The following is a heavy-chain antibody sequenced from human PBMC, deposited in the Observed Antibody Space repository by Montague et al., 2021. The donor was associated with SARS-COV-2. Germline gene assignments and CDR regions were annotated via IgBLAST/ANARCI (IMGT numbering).Heavy chain of an antibody. CDR1: GGSIMNSSFH. CDR2: NNYGGTT. CDR3: ARRRAVWSGYAKSVYFDF. J-gene: IGHJ4*01. Sequence: SETLSLTCTVSGGSIMNSSFHWDRHSKVTGLGLVWNRNNNYGGTTYFNPSLRSRVSLSVDTPRSQFSLELSSVTAADTAVYYCARRRAVWSGYAKSVYFDFWGHGLLVTVSS. V-gene: IGHV4-39*01. D-gene: IGHD3/OR15-3a*01.